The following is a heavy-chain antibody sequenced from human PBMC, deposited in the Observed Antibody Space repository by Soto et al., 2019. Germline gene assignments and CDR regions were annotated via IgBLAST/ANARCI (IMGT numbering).Heavy chain of an antibody. CDR3: AREYWYGMDV. J-gene: IGHJ6*02. CDR1: GFSFSAY. V-gene: IGHV3-11*01. CDR2: ISDSGDSM. Sequence: PGGSLRLSCAASGFSFSAYMSWIRQAPGKGLEWVSYISDSGDSMSYTDSVKGRFTISRDNAKNSLYLQMNSLRAEDTAVYYCAREYWYGMDVWGQGTTVTVSS. D-gene: IGHD2-8*02.